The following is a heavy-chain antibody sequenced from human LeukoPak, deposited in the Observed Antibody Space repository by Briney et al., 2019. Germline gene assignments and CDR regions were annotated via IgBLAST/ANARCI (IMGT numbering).Heavy chain of an antibody. Sequence: GGSLRLSCAASGFTFDDYAMRWVRQAAGKGLKWVSGISWNSGSIGYAASVKGRFTISRDNAKNSLYLQMNSLRAEDTALYYCAKSLNWNYESHFDYWGQGTLVTVSS. V-gene: IGHV3-9*01. CDR3: AKSLNWNYESHFDY. CDR1: GFTFDDYA. J-gene: IGHJ4*02. CDR2: ISWNSGSI. D-gene: IGHD1-7*01.